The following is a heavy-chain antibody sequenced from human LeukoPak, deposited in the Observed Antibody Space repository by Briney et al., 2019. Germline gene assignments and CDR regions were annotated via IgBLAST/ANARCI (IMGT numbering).Heavy chain of an antibody. D-gene: IGHD2-2*01. V-gene: IGHV4-39*07. CDR1: GGSISSSSYY. CDR3: ASRVPAAWNWFDP. Sequence: SETLSLTCTVSGGSISSSSYYWGWIRQPPGRGLEWIVSIYYSGSTYYNPSLKSRVTISVDTSKNQFSLKLSSVTAADTAVYYCASRVPAAWNWFDPWGQGTLVTVSS. J-gene: IGHJ5*02. CDR2: IYYSGST.